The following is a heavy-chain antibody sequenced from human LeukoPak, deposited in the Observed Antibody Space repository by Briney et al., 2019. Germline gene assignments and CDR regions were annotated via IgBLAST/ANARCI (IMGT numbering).Heavy chain of an antibody. Sequence: ASVKVSCKASGGTFSSYAISWVRQAPGQGLEWMGGIIPIFGTANYAQKFQGRVTITADKSTSTAYMELSSLRSEDTAVYYCARSYGSSGGFDPWGQGTLVTVSS. D-gene: IGHD2-15*01. CDR2: IIPIFGTA. V-gene: IGHV1-69*06. CDR1: GGTFSSYA. CDR3: ARSYGSSGGFDP. J-gene: IGHJ5*02.